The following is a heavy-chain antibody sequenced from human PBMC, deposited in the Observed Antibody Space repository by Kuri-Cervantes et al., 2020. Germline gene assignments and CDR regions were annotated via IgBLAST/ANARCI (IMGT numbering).Heavy chain of an antibody. CDR1: GGSISSYY. V-gene: IGHV4-4*07. CDR2: IYTSGST. Sequence: SETLSLTCTVSGGSISSYYWSWIRQPAGKGLEWIGRIYTSGSTNYNPSLKSRVTISVDTSKNQFSLKLSSVTAAGTAVYYCARDRSERITIFGVVTEYWYFDLWGRGTLVTVSS. J-gene: IGHJ2*01. CDR3: ARDRSERITIFGVVTEYWYFDL. D-gene: IGHD3-3*01.